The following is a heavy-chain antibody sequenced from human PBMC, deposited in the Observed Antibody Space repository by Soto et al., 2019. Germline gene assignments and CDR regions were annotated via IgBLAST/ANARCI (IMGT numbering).Heavy chain of an antibody. CDR1: GFTFILYG. J-gene: IGHJ1*01. Sequence: PGGSLRLSCAASGFTFILYGMHWVRQAPGKGLEWVAVISYDGSNKYYADSVKGRFTISRDNSKNTLYLQMNSLRAEDTAVYYCAIIPLYYYDSKEPLQHWGQGTLVTVSS. D-gene: IGHD3-22*01. V-gene: IGHV3-30*03. CDR2: ISYDGSNK. CDR3: AIIPLYYYDSKEPLQH.